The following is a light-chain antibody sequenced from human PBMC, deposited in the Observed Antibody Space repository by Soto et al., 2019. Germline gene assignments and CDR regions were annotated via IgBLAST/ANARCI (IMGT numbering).Light chain of an antibody. CDR2: QTS. Sequence: VMTQSPATLSLSPWERATLSCRASQYINTRLAWYQHRPGQAPRLLIYQTSIRAAGIPARFSASGTGTDFTLTISDVQPEDFAVYYCHQRQSWPRTFGQGTKVDIK. CDR3: HQRQSWPRT. V-gene: IGKV3D-15*03. J-gene: IGKJ1*01. CDR1: QYINTR.